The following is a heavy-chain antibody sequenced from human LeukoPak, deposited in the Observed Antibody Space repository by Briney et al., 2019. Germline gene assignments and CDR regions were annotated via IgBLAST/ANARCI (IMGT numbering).Heavy chain of an antibody. CDR2: INPNSGGT. V-gene: IGHV1-2*02. J-gene: IGHJ4*02. CDR3: ARVYSSGWYYFDY. Sequence: ASVKVSCKASGYTFTGYYMHWVRQAPGQGLGWMGWINPNSGGTNYAQKFQGRVTMTRDTSISTAYMELSRLGSDDTAVYYCARVYSSGWYYFDYRGQGTLVTVSA. D-gene: IGHD6-19*01. CDR1: GYTFTGYY.